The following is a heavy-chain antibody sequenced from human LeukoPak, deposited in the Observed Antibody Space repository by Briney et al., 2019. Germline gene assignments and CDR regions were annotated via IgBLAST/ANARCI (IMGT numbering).Heavy chain of an antibody. J-gene: IGHJ3*02. Sequence: SQTLSLTCTLAGRSISNSSYYWGWIRQPPGKGPEWIGIIYYSGSTYYNPSLKSRVTISVDTSKNQFSLKLSSVTAADTAVYYCARRLDGYDILTGYFGGENHAFDIWGQGTMVTVSS. V-gene: IGHV4-39*01. D-gene: IGHD3-9*01. CDR3: ARRLDGYDILTGYFGGENHAFDI. CDR2: IYYSGST. CDR1: GRSISNSSYY.